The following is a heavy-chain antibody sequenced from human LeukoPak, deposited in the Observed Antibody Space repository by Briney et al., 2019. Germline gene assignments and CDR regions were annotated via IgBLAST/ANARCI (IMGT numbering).Heavy chain of an antibody. Sequence: PGGSLRLSCATSGFSFNSYWVSWVRQAPGKGLEWVANIKQDGSEKYYVDSVKGRFTISRDNVKNSLYLQMNSLRIEDTAVYYCARIEAGGWGQGTLVTVSS. CDR3: ARIEAGG. CDR1: GFSFNSYW. CDR2: IKQDGSEK. J-gene: IGHJ4*02. V-gene: IGHV3-7*01.